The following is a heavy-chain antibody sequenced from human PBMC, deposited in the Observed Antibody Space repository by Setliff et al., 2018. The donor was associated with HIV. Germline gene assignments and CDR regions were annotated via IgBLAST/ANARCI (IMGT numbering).Heavy chain of an antibody. CDR1: GYTFTTYA. D-gene: IGHD2-8*01. CDR2: ISDDGSAK. J-gene: IGHJ5*02. Sequence: SCKASGYTFTTYAMHWVRQAPGKGPECVAVISDDGSAKYYGDSVKGRFTISRDNSKDTLYLDLNSLRSKDTAVYYCVRDDSNGPNSLDPWGQGTLVTVSS. CDR3: VRDDSNGPNSLDP. V-gene: IGHV3-30*04.